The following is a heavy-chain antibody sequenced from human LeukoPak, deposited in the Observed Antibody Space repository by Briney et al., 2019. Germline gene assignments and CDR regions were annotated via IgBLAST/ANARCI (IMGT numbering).Heavy chain of an antibody. V-gene: IGHV3-30*02. Sequence: GGSLRLSCAASGFTFSSYGMHWVRQAPGKGLEWVAFIRNDGSNKHYADSVKGRFTISRDNSKNTLYLQMNSLRAEDTAVYYCAKDYRPGEDYYYYYMDVWGKGTTVTVSS. CDR3: AKDYRPGEDYYYYYMDV. J-gene: IGHJ6*03. CDR1: GFTFSSYG. D-gene: IGHD7-27*01. CDR2: IRNDGSNK.